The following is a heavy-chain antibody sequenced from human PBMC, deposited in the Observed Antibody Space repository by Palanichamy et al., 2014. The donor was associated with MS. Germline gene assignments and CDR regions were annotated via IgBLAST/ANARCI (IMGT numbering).Heavy chain of an antibody. V-gene: IGHV3-33*01. Sequence: LVEVWGRAVVQPGRSLRLSCAASGFTFSDYGMHWVRQAPGKGLEWVSIVWYDGSHKYYADSVEGRFTISRDNSKNTVYLQMDSLRAEDTAVYYCARSLYDSSANPYYFDSWGQGALVTVSS. CDR1: GFTFSDYG. CDR3: ARSLYDSSANPYYFDS. CDR2: VWYDGSHK. D-gene: IGHD3-22*01. J-gene: IGHJ4*02.